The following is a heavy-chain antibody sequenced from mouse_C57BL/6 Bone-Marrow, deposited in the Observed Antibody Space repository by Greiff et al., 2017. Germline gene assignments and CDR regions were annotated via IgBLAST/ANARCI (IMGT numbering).Heavy chain of an antibody. Sequence: EVQGVESVAELVRPGASVKLSCTASGFNIKNTYMHWVKQRPEQGLEWIGRIDPANGNTKYAPKFQGKATITADTSSNTAYLQLSSLTAEDTAIYYCARYHYSNYDYFDYWGQGTTLTGSS. CDR1: GFNIKNTY. CDR2: IDPANGNT. J-gene: IGHJ2*01. D-gene: IGHD2-5*01. CDR3: ARYHYSNYDYFDY. V-gene: IGHV14-3*01.